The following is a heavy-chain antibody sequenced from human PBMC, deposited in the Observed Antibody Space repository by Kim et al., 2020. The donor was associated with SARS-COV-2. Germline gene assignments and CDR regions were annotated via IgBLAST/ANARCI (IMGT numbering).Heavy chain of an antibody. CDR2: IYSTGTT. D-gene: IGHD1-26*01. Sequence: SETLSLTCTVSGDSMSGYYWSWIRQSPGNALEWFGYIYSTGTTYYNPSLRGRVTMSIATSKNQFSLTLNSVTAADTAVYYCARAPRERWFDPWGQGTLVIVSS. V-gene: IGHV4-4*09. CDR1: GDSMSGYY. CDR3: ARAPRERWFDP. J-gene: IGHJ5*02.